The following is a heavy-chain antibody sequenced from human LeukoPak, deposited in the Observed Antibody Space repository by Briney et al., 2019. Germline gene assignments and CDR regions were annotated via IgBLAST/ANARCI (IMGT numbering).Heavy chain of an antibody. V-gene: IGHV4-34*01. Sequence: SETLSLTCAVYGGSFSGYYWSWIRQPPGKGLEWIGEINHRGSTNYNPSLKSRVTISVDTSKNQFSLKLSSVTAADTAVYYCARGDAAMDAFDIWGQGTMVTVSS. CDR2: INHRGST. CDR1: GGSFSGYY. D-gene: IGHD5-18*01. J-gene: IGHJ3*02. CDR3: ARGDAAMDAFDI.